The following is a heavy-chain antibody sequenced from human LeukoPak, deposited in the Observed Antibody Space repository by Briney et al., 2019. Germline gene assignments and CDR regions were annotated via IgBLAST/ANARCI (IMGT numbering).Heavy chain of an antibody. V-gene: IGHV4-34*01. CDR3: ARESGVTTLDY. D-gene: IGHD4-17*01. CDR2: INYSGST. Sequence: SETLSLTCAVYGGSFSGYYWTWIRQPPGKGLEWIGEINYSGSTNYNPSLKSRVTISVDTSKNQFSLKLSSVTAADTAVYYCARESGVTTLDYWGQGALVTVFS. CDR1: GGSFSGYY. J-gene: IGHJ4*02.